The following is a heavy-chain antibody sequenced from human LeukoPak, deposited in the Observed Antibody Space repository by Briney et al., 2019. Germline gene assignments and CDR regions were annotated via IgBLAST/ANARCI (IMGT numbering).Heavy chain of an antibody. J-gene: IGHJ4*02. Sequence: PSETLSLTCTVSGGSISSSSYYWGWIRQPPGKGLEWIGSIYYSGSTYYNPSLKSRFTISVDTSKHQFSLKLSSVTAADTAVYYCASGPGDWGSRGYFNYWGQGTLVTVSS. CDR2: IYYSGST. CDR3: ASGPGDWGSRGYFNY. V-gene: IGHV4-39*01. D-gene: IGHD2-21*02. CDR1: GGSISSSSYY.